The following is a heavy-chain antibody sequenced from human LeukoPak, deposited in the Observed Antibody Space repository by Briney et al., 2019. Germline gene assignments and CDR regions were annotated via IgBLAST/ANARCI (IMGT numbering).Heavy chain of an antibody. CDR1: GFTFSSYA. V-gene: IGHV3-23*01. CDR3: AKDNYNWNEHTFDY. D-gene: IGHD1-20*01. CDR2: ISGSGGST. J-gene: IGHJ4*02. Sequence: PGGSLRLSCAASGFTFSSYAMSWVRQAPGKGLEWVSAISGSGGSTHYADSVEGRFTISRDNSKNTLYLQMNSLRAEDTAVYYCAKDNYNWNEHTFDYWGQGTLVTVSS.